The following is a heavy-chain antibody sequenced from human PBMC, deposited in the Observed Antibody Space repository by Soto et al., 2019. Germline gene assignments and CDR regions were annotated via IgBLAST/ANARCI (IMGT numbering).Heavy chain of an antibody. V-gene: IGHV1-18*04. CDR1: GYTFTSYG. J-gene: IGHJ4*02. CDR3: AREREFHSSGWYVFDY. D-gene: IGHD6-19*01. Sequence: QVQLVQSGAEVKKPGASVKVSCKASGYTFTSYGISWVRQAPGQGLEWMGWISAYNGNTNYAQKLQGRVTMTTDTSTSTAYMELRSLRSDVTAVYYCAREREFHSSGWYVFDYWGQGTLVTVSS. CDR2: ISAYNGNT.